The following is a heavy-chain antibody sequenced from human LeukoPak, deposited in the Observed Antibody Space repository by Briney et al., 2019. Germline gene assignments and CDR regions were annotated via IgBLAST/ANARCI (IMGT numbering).Heavy chain of an antibody. Sequence: PSETLSLTCTVSGYSISSGYYWGWIRQPPGKGLEWIGSIYHSGSTYYNPSLKSRVTISVDTSKNQFSLKLSSVTAADTAVYYCARGGDYYDVNWFDPWGQGTLVTVSS. J-gene: IGHJ5*02. V-gene: IGHV4-38-2*02. CDR2: IYHSGST. CDR1: GYSISSGYY. D-gene: IGHD3-22*01. CDR3: ARGGDYYDVNWFDP.